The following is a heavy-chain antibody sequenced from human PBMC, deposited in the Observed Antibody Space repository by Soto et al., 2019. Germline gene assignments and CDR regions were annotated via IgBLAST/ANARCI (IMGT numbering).Heavy chain of an antibody. CDR2: ISYDGSNK. J-gene: IGHJ6*02. D-gene: IGHD3-10*01. Sequence: PXGALRVTFAASGFTFSSYGMHWVRQAPGKGLEWVAVISYDGSNKYYADSVKGRFTISRDNSKNTLYLQMNSLRAEDTAVYYCAKDPSGSSPFNGMDVWGQGTTVTVSS. V-gene: IGHV3-30*18. CDR3: AKDPSGSSPFNGMDV. CDR1: GFTFSSYG.